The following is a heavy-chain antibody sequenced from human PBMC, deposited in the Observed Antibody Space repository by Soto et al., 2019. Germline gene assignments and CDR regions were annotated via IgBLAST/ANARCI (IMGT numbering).Heavy chain of an antibody. D-gene: IGHD3-16*02. J-gene: IGHJ5*02. V-gene: IGHV3-23*01. CDR2: ISGSGGST. CDR1: GFTFSSYA. CDR3: AKDSFGGVIAPSWFDP. Sequence: GGSLRLSCAASGFTFSSYAMSWVRQAPGKGLEWVSAISGSGGSTYYADSVKGRFTISRDNSKNTLYLQMNSLRAEDTAVYYCAKDSFGGVIAPSWFDPWGQGTLVTVS.